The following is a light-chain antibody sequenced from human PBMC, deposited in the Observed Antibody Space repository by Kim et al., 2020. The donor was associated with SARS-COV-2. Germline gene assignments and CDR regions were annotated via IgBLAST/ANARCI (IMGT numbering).Light chain of an antibody. J-gene: IGKJ2*01. Sequence: EIVLTQSPGTLSLSPGEAATISCRASQSVSGAYLAWYQQKPGQAPRLVIYGTSSRATGIPDRFSGSGSGTDFTLTISRLEPEDFALYYCQQYGNSRYTFGPGTKLEIK. V-gene: IGKV3-20*01. CDR2: GTS. CDR3: QQYGNSRYT. CDR1: QSVSGAY.